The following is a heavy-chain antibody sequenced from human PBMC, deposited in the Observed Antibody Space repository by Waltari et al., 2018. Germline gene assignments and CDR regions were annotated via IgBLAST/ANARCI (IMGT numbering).Heavy chain of an antibody. CDR1: GFTLDDYA. CDR3: AKDGGEQLVLPNDY. CDR2: ISWNSGSI. V-gene: IGHV3-9*01. D-gene: IGHD6-13*01. J-gene: IGHJ4*02. Sequence: EVQLVESGGGLVQPGRSLRLSCAASGFTLDDYAMHWVRQAPGKGLEWVSGISWNSGSIGYADSVKGRFTISRDNAKNSLYLQMNSLRAEDTALYYCAKDGGEQLVLPNDYWGQGTLVTVSS.